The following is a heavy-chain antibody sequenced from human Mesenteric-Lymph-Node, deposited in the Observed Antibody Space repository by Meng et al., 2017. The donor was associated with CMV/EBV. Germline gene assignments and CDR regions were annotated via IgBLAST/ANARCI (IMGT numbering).Heavy chain of an antibody. Sequence: GESLKISCAASGFTFDEYAINWVRQVPGRGLEWVSAINWNGDSTAYADSVKGRFTISRDNAKNSLYLQMNSLRAEDTAVFYCVRGGDSWNRDYWFDPWGQGTLVTVSS. CDR1: GFTFDEYA. CDR2: INWNGDST. D-gene: IGHD1-26*01. CDR3: VRGGDSWNRDYWFDP. J-gene: IGHJ5*02. V-gene: IGHV3-20*04.